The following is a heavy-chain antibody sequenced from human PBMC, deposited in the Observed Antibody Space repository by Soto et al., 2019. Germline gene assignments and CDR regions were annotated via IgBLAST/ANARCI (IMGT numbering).Heavy chain of an antibody. CDR1: GFTVSSNY. Sequence: GGSLRLSCAASGFTVSSNYMSWVRQAPGKGLEWVSVIYSGGSTYYADSVKGRFTISRDNSKNTLYLQMNSLRAEDTAVYYCARLRITMVRGVIRGSYFDYWGQGTLVTVSS. J-gene: IGHJ4*02. CDR3: ARLRITMVRGVIRGSYFDY. CDR2: IYSGGST. V-gene: IGHV3-66*01. D-gene: IGHD3-10*01.